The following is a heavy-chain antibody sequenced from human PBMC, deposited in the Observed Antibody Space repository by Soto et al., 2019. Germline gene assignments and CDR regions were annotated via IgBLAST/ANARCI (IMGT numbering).Heavy chain of an antibody. CDR1: GGSISSYY. CDR3: ARHDDDTATFDY. CDR2: IYYSGST. J-gene: IGHJ4*02. D-gene: IGHD5-18*01. V-gene: IGHV4-59*08. Sequence: PSETLSLTCTVSGGSISSYYWSWIRQPPGKGLEWIGYIYYSGSTNYNPSLKSRVTISVDTSKNQFSLKLNSVTAADTAVYYCARHDDDTATFDYWGQGTLVTVSS.